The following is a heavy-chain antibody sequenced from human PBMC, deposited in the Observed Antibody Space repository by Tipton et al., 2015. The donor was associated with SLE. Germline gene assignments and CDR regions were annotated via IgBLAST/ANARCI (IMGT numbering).Heavy chain of an antibody. V-gene: IGHV3-30*04. J-gene: IGHJ6*02. CDR2: ISYDGSNK. Sequence: SLRLSCAASGFTFSSYAMHWVRQAPGKGLEWVAVISYDGSNKYYADSVKGRFTISRDNSKNTLYLQMNSLRAEDTAVYYCAKNFRPPRRRTTLLGMDVWGQGATVIVSS. CDR3: AKNFRPPRRRTTLLGMDV. CDR1: GFTFSSYA. D-gene: IGHD1-1*01.